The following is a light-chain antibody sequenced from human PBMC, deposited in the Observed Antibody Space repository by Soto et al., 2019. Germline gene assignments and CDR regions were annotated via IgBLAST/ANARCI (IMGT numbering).Light chain of an antibody. V-gene: IGKV3-15*01. CDR2: GAS. CDR3: QQYNNWPPWT. J-gene: IGKJ2*02. CDR1: QSVSSN. Sequence: EIVMTQAPATLSVSPGERATLSCRASQSVSSNLAWYQQKPGQAPRLLIYGASTRATGIPARFSGSGSGTEFTLTISGLQSEDFAVYLSQQYNNWPPWTFGQGTKLEIK.